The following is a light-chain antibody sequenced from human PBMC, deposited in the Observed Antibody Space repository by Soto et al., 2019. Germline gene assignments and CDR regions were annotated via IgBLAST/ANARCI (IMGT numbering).Light chain of an antibody. CDR3: QQRSNWPQVIT. CDR2: DAS. J-gene: IGKJ5*01. V-gene: IGKV3-11*01. Sequence: EIVLTQSPATLSLSPGERATISCRASQTFSSHLAWYQQKPGQAPRLLIYDASKRASGIPARFSGRGSGTDFNLTISSLGPEDFAVYYCQQRSNWPQVITFGQGTRLEIK. CDR1: QTFSSH.